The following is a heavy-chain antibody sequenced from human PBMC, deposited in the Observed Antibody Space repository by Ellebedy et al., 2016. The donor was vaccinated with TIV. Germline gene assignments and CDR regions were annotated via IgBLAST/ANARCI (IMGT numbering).Heavy chain of an antibody. V-gene: IGHV3-33*08. Sequence: PGGSLRLSCVASEFTFSRYGMHWVRQAPGKGLEWVAVIISDGTRKYYAESVKGRFTISRDNSNNMLYLQMNSLRVEDTAVYYCASELIRDSGVPFDYWGQGTLVTVSS. CDR2: IISDGTRK. CDR1: EFTFSRYG. CDR3: ASELIRDSGVPFDY. J-gene: IGHJ4*02. D-gene: IGHD2-15*01.